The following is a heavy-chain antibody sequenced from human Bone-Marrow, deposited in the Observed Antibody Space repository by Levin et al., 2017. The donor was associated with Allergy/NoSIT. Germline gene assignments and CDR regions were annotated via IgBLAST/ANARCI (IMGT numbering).Heavy chain of an antibody. CDR2: ISYDGSYT. Sequence: GESLKISCAASGFTFSSYAMHWVRQAPGKGLEWVSFISYDGSYTYYADSVKGRFTISRDNSKNTLYLQMNSLRAEDTAVYYCAKDGAPYCSGTSCYPYGMDVWGQGTTVTVSS. J-gene: IGHJ6*02. CDR3: AKDGAPYCSGTSCYPYGMDV. CDR1: GFTFSSYA. V-gene: IGHV3-30*18. D-gene: IGHD2-2*01.